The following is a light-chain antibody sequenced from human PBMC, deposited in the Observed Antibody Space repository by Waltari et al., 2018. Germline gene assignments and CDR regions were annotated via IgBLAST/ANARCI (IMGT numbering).Light chain of an antibody. CDR1: QNIHGF. CDR3: QQRSNWLVT. V-gene: IGKV3-11*01. Sequence: EIVLTQSPATLSLSPGERATLSCRASQNIHGFLTWYQQKPGQAPWLLIYDAANRASGIPARFSGSGSATDFTLTISSLEPEDFAVYYCQQRSNWLVTFGPGTKVDVK. CDR2: DAA. J-gene: IGKJ3*01.